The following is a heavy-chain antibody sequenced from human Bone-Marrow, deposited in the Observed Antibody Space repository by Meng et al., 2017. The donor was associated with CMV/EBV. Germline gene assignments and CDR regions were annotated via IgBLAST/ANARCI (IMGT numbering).Heavy chain of an antibody. CDR1: GYTFTNYN. D-gene: IGHD3-9*01. V-gene: IGHV1-18*01. Sequence: ASVKVSCKPSGYTFTNYNINWVRQAPGQGLEWMGWISGYNGNTNYAQKVQGRVTMTTDTSTSTAYMELSSLRSEDTAVYYCARSPLSSMYYDILTGYSLYYYGMDVWGQGTTVTVSS. CDR2: ISGYNGNT. CDR3: ARSPLSSMYYDILTGYSLYYYGMDV. J-gene: IGHJ6*01.